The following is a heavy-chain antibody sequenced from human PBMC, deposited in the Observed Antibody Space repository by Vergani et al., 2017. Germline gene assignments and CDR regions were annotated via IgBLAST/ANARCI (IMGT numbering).Heavy chain of an antibody. J-gene: IGHJ3*02. CDR3: ARSVMIVVVIKQGGAFDI. Sequence: QVQLVQSGAEVKKPGASVKVSCKASGYTFTSYGISWVRQAPGQGLEWMGWISAYNGNRNYAQKLQGRVTMTTDTSTSTAYMELRSLRSDDTAVYYCARSVMIVVVIKQGGAFDIWGQGTMVTVSS. V-gene: IGHV1-18*04. CDR2: ISAYNGNR. CDR1: GYTFTSYG. D-gene: IGHD3-22*01.